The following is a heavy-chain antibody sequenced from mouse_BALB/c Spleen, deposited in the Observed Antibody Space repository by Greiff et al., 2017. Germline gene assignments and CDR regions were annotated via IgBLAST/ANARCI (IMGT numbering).Heavy chain of an antibody. CDR3: ATTLYGNYGDWFAY. D-gene: IGHD2-1*01. CDR2: IWGDGST. V-gene: IGHV2-6-7*01. CDR1: GFSLTGYG. J-gene: IGHJ3*01. Sequence: VQLQQSGPGLVAPSQSLSITCTVSGFSLTGYGVNWVRQPPGKGLEWLGMIWGDGSTDYNSALKSRLSISKDNSKSQVFLKMNSLQTDDTARYYGATTLYGNYGDWFAYWGQGTLVTVSA.